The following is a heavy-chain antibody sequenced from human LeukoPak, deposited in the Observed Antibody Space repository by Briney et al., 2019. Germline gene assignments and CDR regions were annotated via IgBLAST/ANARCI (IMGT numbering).Heavy chain of an antibody. CDR1: GYTLTGYY. CDR2: INPNSGGT. Sequence: ASVKVSCEGSGYTLTGYYLHAVRHAPGQGLEWMGWINPNSGGTNYAQKFQGRVTMTRDTSISTAYMELSRLRSDDTAAYYCARSSYGVPFDYWGQGTLVAVSS. J-gene: IGHJ4*02. CDR3: ARSSYGVPFDY. D-gene: IGHD4-17*01. V-gene: IGHV1-2*02.